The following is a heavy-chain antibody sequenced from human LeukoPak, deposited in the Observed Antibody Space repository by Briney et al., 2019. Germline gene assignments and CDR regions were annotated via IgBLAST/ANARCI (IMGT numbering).Heavy chain of an antibody. CDR3: ARDSRHHRFLYWDWFDP. Sequence: PGGSLRLSCAASGFTLSSHRMSWVRQAPGKGLEWVANIKLDGSEKYYVDSVKGRFTISRDNAKSSLFLQMNSLRADDTAIYYCARDSRHHRFLYWDWFDPWGQGTLVTVSS. CDR2: IKLDGSEK. V-gene: IGHV3-7*01. CDR1: GFTLSSHR. J-gene: IGHJ5*02. D-gene: IGHD1-26*01.